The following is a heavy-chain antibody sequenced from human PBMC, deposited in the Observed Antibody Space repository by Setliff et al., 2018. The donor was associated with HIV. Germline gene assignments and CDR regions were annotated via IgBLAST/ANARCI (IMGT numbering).Heavy chain of an antibody. D-gene: IGHD3-16*01. J-gene: IGHJ4*02. V-gene: IGHV3-74*01. CDR3: ARVDDDYVWARTYFDY. CDR2: INGDGSTT. Sequence: GGSLRLSCAASGFTLSSYWMHWVRQAPGKGLVYVSHINGDGSTTTYADSVKGRFTISRDNAKNTLYLQMSSLRADDTAVYYCARVDDDYVWARTYFDYWGQGSLVTVSS. CDR1: GFTLSSYW.